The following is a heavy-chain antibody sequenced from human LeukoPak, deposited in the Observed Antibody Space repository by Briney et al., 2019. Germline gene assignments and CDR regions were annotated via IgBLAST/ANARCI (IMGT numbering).Heavy chain of an antibody. CDR2: ISYDGSNK. CDR1: GFTFSSYA. J-gene: IGHJ4*02. CDR3: ARDAGSHTYYSPDGGFLDY. Sequence: GGSLRLSCAASGFTFSSYAMHWVRQAPGKGLEWVAVISYDGSNKYYADSVKGRFTISRDNSKNTLYLQMNSLRAVDTAVYYCARDAGSHTYYSPDGGFLDYWGQGTLVTVSS. V-gene: IGHV3-30-3*01. D-gene: IGHD3-10*01.